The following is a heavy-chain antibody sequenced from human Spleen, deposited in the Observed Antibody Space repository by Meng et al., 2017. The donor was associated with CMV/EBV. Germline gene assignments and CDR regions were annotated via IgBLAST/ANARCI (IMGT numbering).Heavy chain of an antibody. V-gene: IGHV3-30*02. J-gene: IGHJ4*02. CDR2: IRYDGSNK. CDR3: AKDDSAYFDFRSGYSTPPDY. CDR1: GFSFSSYG. Sequence: GESLKISRAASGFSFSSYGMQWVRQAPGKGVEWVAFIRYDGSNKYYVDSVKGRFNISRDNSKNMLYLQMNSLRVADTAVYYCAKDDSAYFDFRSGYSTPPDYWGQGTLVTVSS. D-gene: IGHD3-3*01.